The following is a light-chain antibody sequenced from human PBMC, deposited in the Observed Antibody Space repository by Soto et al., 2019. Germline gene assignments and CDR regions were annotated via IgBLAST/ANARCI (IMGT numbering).Light chain of an antibody. CDR3: QQVNVYPST. J-gene: IGKJ4*01. CDR1: QDIATY. CDR2: DAS. Sequence: DIQMTQSPSSLSASLGNRVTITCQASQDIATYLNWYQQKPGKAPNLLIYDASNLETGVPSRFSGGGSGTHFTFTISNLQPEDFATYYCQQVNVYPSTFGGGTKVDI. V-gene: IGKV1-33*01.